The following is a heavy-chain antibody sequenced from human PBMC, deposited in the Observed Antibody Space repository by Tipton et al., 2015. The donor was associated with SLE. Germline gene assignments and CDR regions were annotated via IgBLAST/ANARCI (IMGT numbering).Heavy chain of an antibody. CDR1: GFSFSSYY. D-gene: IGHD6-19*01. J-gene: IGHJ3*02. CDR3: ARALRLGLDSFDI. Sequence: GSLRLSCAASGFSFSSYYMNWVRQVPGKGLVWVSRIESDGRSTAYADSVKGRFTVSRDNAQDTLFLQMDSLRPDDSGFYYCARALRLGLDSFDIWGQETTVTVS. CDR2: IESDGRST. V-gene: IGHV3-74*01.